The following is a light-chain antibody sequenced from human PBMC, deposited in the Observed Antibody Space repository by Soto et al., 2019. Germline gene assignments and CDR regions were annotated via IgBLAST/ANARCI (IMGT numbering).Light chain of an antibody. V-gene: IGLV2-14*01. CDR2: EVS. Sequence: QSVLTQPASVSGSPGQSITISCTGTSSDVGYYNYVSWYQHHPGKVPKLMIYEVSNRPSGVSNRFSGSKSGNTASLTISGLQAEDEADYYCSSYTTSGTQVFGGGTKLTVL. CDR3: SSYTTSGTQV. J-gene: IGLJ3*02. CDR1: SSDVGYYNY.